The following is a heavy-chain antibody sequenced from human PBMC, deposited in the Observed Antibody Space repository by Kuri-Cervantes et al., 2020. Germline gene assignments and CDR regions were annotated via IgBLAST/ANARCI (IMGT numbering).Heavy chain of an antibody. CDR2: IDHSGST. CDR1: GYSISSGYF. V-gene: IGHV4-38-2*02. Sequence: GSLRLSCTVSGYSISSGYFWGWIRQPPGKGLEWIGSIDHSGSTYYNPSLKSRVTISADTSKNQFSLKLSSVTAADAAVYYCARVALGGVFFEYWGQGTLVTVSS. D-gene: IGHD2-8*02. CDR3: ARVALGGVFFEY. J-gene: IGHJ4*02.